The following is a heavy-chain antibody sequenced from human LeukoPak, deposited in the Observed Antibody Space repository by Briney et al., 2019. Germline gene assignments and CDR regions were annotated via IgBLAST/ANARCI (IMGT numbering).Heavy chain of an antibody. CDR2: ISGSGGST. Sequence: GGSLRPSCAASGFTFSSYAMSWVRQAPGKGLEWVSAISGSGGSTYYADSVKGRFTISRDNSKNTLYLQMNSLRAEDTAVYYCAKLPWVRGVIGCFDPWGQGTLVTVSS. J-gene: IGHJ5*02. CDR1: GFTFSSYA. V-gene: IGHV3-23*01. D-gene: IGHD3-10*01. CDR3: AKLPWVRGVIGCFDP.